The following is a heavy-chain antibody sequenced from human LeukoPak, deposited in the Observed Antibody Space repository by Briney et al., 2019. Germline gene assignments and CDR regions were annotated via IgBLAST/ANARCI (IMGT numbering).Heavy chain of an antibody. D-gene: IGHD6-13*01. CDR1: GFTFSDYY. J-gene: IGHJ4*02. V-gene: IGHV3-11*06. CDR3: ARDRNIAAAGSVFDY. Sequence: PGGSLRLSCAASGFTFSDYYMSWIRQAAGKGLEWVSYISSSSSYTNYADSVKGRFTISRDNAKNSLYLQMNSLRAEDTAVYYCARDRNIAAAGSVFDYWGQGTLVTVSS. CDR2: ISSSSSYT.